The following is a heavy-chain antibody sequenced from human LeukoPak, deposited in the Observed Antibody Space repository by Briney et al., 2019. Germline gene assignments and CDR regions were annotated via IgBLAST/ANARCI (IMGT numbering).Heavy chain of an antibody. D-gene: IGHD5-24*01. J-gene: IGHJ4*02. Sequence: PSETLSLTCTVSGGSISSGSYDWTWIRQPPGKGLEWIGEIHYSGRINYNPSLKSRVTISADTSSNHFSLKMNSVTAADTAVYYCSRGTDAYKCGNSWGQGTLVTVSS. V-gene: IGHV4-39*02. CDR2: IHYSGRI. CDR3: SRGTDAYKCGNS. CDR1: GGSISSGSYD.